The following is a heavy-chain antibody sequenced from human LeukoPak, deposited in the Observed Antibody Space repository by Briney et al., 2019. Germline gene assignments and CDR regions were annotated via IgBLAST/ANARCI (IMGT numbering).Heavy chain of an antibody. CDR2: IYTSRTT. Sequence: PSETLSLTCTVSGGSTSSCSYYWSWIRQPAGKGLEGDVRIYTSRTTDYTPFLKSRLTISLDTPKNQLSLKLASETAADTAMYYCVREGGGSGWYNWFDPWGQGTLVTVSS. D-gene: IGHD6-13*01. V-gene: IGHV4-61*02. CDR1: GGSTSSCSYY. CDR3: VREGGGSGWYNWFDP. J-gene: IGHJ5*02.